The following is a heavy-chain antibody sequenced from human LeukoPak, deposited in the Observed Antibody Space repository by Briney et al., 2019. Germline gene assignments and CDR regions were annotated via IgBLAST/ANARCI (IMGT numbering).Heavy chain of an antibody. Sequence: GGSLRLSCAASGFTFSDYYMSWVRHAPGQGLVWVSRIKGDGISTNYADSVKGRFTISRDIAKNTLYLQMNSLRAEDTGVYYCAKDHYWSIDYWGRGTLVTVSS. CDR2: IKGDGIST. V-gene: IGHV3-74*01. CDR3: AKDHYWSIDY. CDR1: GFTFSDYY. J-gene: IGHJ4*02. D-gene: IGHD3-3*01.